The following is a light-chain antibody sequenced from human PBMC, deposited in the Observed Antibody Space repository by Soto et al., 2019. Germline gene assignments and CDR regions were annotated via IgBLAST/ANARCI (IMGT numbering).Light chain of an antibody. CDR1: QSVSSSY. CDR2: GAS. J-gene: IGKJ2*01. CDR3: QQYGISPYT. Sequence: EIVLTQSPGTLSLSPGERATLSCRARQSVSSSYLAWYQQKPGQAPRLLIYGASSRATGIPDRFSGSGSGTDFTLTISRLDPEDFAVYYCQQYGISPYTFGQGTKLEIK. V-gene: IGKV3-20*01.